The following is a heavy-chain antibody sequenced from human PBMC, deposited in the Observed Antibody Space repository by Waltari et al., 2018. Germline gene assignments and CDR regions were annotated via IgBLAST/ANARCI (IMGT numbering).Heavy chain of an antibody. CDR1: GFTFSNFG. D-gene: IGHD2-2*02. V-gene: IGHV3-30*02. CDR3: AKDAFGNTYLDF. J-gene: IGHJ4*02. CDR2: IWVDGRDK. Sequence: QVNLVESGGGVVQPGGSLRLSCATSGFTFSNFGMHWVRQAPGKGREWVALIWVDGRDKFYADSVRGRFTISRDNSARTLYLDMDSLRLDDTAMYYCAKDAFGNTYLDFWGQGTLVTVSS.